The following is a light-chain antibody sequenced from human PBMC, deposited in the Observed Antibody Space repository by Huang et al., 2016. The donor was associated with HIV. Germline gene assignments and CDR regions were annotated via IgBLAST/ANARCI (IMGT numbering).Light chain of an antibody. CDR3: MQALQTPRT. Sequence: DIVMTQSPLSLSVTPGEPASISCRSSQSLLHSNGYNYLDWYLQKPGQSPQLLFYVGSNRASGVPDRFNGSESGTDFTLKIRRVEAGDVGVYCCMQALQTPRTFGQGTKVEIK. CDR2: VGS. J-gene: IGKJ1*01. CDR1: QSLLHSNGYNY. V-gene: IGKV2-28*01.